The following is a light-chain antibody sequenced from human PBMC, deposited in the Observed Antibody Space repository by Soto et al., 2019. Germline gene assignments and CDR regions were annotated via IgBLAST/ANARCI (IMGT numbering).Light chain of an antibody. J-gene: IGKJ1*01. Sequence: EIVLTQSPGTLSLSPGERATLSCRASQSVSSSYFACYQKKPGQATRLLIYGASSRATGIPDRFSGSGAGTDFTLTISRLEPEDFEVYYCQQYGSSPHWTFGQGTKVEIK. CDR1: QSVSSSY. CDR3: QQYGSSPHWT. CDR2: GAS. V-gene: IGKV3-20*01.